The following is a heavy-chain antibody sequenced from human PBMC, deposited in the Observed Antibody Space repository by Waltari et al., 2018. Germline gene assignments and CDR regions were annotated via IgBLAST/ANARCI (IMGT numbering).Heavy chain of an antibody. CDR1: GFTVSSHY. V-gene: IGHV3-66*02. CDR2: FYRGGSI. CDR3: ARASIAALYYYYYGMDV. D-gene: IGHD6-13*01. Sequence: EVHLLASGGGVVQPWGSLRLSCAASGFTVSSHYISWVRQAPGKGLEWVSVFYRGGSIYYADSVKGRFTISRDNSNNTLYLQMNSLRAEDTAVYYCARASIAALYYYYYGMDVWGQGTTVTVSS. J-gene: IGHJ6*02.